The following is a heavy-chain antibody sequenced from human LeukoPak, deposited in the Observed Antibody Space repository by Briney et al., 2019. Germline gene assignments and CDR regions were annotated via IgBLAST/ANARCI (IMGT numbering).Heavy chain of an antibody. Sequence: SGGSLRLSCEAYGFRFRSYWMNWVRQAPGKGLEWVANIKQDGSEKYYVDSVKGRFTISRDNAKASLYLQMNSLRAEDTAVYYCARDGATRALDYWGQGTLVTVSS. J-gene: IGHJ4*02. CDR3: ARDGATRALDY. D-gene: IGHD1-26*01. V-gene: IGHV3-7*01. CDR2: IKQDGSEK. CDR1: GFRFRSYW.